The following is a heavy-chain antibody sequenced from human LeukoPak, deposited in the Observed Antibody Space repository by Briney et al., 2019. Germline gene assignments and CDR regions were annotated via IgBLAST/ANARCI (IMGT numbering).Heavy chain of an antibody. CDR3: ERERSSSSDY. J-gene: IGHJ4*02. V-gene: IGHV4-38-2*02. Sequence: SETLSLTCAVSGYSISSGYYWGWIRQPPGKGLEWIGSIYHSGSTYYNPSLKSRVSISVDTSKNQFSLKLSSVTATDAAIYYCERERSSSSDYWGQGTLVTVSS. CDR1: GYSISSGYY. D-gene: IGHD6-6*01. CDR2: IYHSGST.